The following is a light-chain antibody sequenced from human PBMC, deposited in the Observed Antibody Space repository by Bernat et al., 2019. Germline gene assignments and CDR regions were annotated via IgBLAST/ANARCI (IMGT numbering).Light chain of an antibody. J-gene: IGLJ3*02. CDR2: DIT. V-gene: IGLV2-14*01. CDR3: SSYTSSTTLV. CDR1: SSDIGAYNY. Sequence: QSALTQPASLSGSPGQSITISCTGTSSDIGAYNYVSWYQQHPGKAPKLMIYDITNRPSGVSNRFSGSKSGNTASLSISGLQAEDEADYYCSSYTSSTTLVCGGGTKVTVL.